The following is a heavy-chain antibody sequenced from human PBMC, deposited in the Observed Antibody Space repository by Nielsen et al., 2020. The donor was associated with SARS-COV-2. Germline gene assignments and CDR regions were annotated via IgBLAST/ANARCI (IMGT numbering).Heavy chain of an antibody. CDR3: AREHYADSAGSYMYGMDV. CDR1: GGTFSSYA. V-gene: IGHV1-69*06. D-gene: IGHD4-17*01. Sequence: SVKVSCNTSGGTFSSYAINWVRQAPGQGLEWMGGIIPFFPTTNYAQKFQGRVTITADKSTSTAYMELSRLRSEDTAVYYCAREHYADSAGSYMYGMDVWGQGTTVTVSS. CDR2: IIPFFPTT. J-gene: IGHJ6*02.